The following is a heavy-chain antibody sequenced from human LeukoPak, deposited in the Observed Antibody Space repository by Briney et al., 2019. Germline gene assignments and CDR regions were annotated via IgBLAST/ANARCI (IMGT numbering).Heavy chain of an antibody. D-gene: IGHD3-22*01. Sequence: GGSLRLSCAASGFTFSSYWMSWVRQAPGKGLEWVANIKQDGSEKYYVDSVKGRFTISRDNAKNSLYLQMNSLRAEDTAVYYCARDYYDSSGYYYAPYYYYYMDVWGKGTTVTVSS. J-gene: IGHJ6*03. CDR3: ARDYYDSSGYYYAPYYYYYMDV. V-gene: IGHV3-7*01. CDR1: GFTFSSYW. CDR2: IKQDGSEK.